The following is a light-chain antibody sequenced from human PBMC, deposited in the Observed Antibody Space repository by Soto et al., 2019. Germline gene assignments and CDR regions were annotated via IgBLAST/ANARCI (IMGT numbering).Light chain of an antibody. V-gene: IGLV1-40*01. CDR2: GNN. Sequence: QSVLTQQPSVSGAPGQRVTISCTGSSSNIGAGYVVHWYQQLPGTAPKLLIYGNNNRPSGVPDRFSGSKSGTSASLAITGLQAEDEADYYCQSYDSSLSGYVFGTATKVT. CDR3: QSYDSSLSGYV. J-gene: IGLJ1*01. CDR1: SSNIGAGYV.